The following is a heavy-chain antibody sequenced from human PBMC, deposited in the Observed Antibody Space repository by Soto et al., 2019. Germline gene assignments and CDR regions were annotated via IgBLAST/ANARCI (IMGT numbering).Heavy chain of an antibody. J-gene: IGHJ4*02. CDR3: AREGHVDTAMVPWHY. CDR2: IIPIFGTA. CDR1: GGTFSSYA. D-gene: IGHD5-18*01. V-gene: IGHV1-69*13. Sequence: ASVKVSCKTSGGTFSSYAISWVRQAPGQGLEWMGGIIPIFGTANYAQKFQGRVTITADESTSTAYMELSSLRSEDTAVYYCAREGHVDTAMVPWHYWGQGTLVTVSS.